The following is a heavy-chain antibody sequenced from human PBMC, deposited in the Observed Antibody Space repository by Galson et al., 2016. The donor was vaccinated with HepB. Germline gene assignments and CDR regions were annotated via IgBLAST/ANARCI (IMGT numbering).Heavy chain of an antibody. V-gene: IGHV3-23*01. Sequence: SLRLSCAASGFTFSWNAMTWVRQTPGRGLEWVSSISGHGDYPYNAESTYYADSVRGRFTISRDNAKNSPYLQMNSLRAEETAVYYCARTAFSYSGSYWWFHPWGQGTLVTVSS. D-gene: IGHD1-26*01. CDR1: GFTFSWNA. J-gene: IGHJ5*02. CDR3: ARTAFSYSGSYWWFHP. CDR2: ISGHGDYPYNAEST.